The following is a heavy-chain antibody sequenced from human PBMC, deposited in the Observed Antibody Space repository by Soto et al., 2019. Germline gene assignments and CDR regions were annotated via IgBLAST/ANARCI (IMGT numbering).Heavy chain of an antibody. CDR1: GFTFSNAW. D-gene: IGHD6-25*01. J-gene: IGHJ4*02. CDR2: IRSKGDGGTT. Sequence: GGSLRLSCAASGFTFSNAWMNWVRQAPGKGLEWVGRIRSKGDGGTTDYSAPVKGRFTISRDDSENTLYLQMNSLKTEDTGVYYCTYSQYGSGWDCGGQGTLVSVS. V-gene: IGHV3-15*07. CDR3: TYSQYGSGWDC.